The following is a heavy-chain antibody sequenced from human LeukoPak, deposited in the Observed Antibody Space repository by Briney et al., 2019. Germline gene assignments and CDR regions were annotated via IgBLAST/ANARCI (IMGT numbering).Heavy chain of an antibody. D-gene: IGHD3-16*02. Sequence: SETLSLTCTVSGGSISSYHWSWLRQPPGKGLEWIGYIYYTGSTNYNPSFKSRVTISVDTSQNQFSLKLSSVTGADTAVYYCARHTGAHRGAFDIWGQGTMVTVSS. CDR2: IYYTGST. V-gene: IGHV4-59*08. CDR1: GGSISSYH. CDR3: ARHTGAHRGAFDI. J-gene: IGHJ3*02.